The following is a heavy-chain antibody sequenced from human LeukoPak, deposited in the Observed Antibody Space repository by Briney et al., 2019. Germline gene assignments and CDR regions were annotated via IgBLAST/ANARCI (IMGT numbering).Heavy chain of an antibody. CDR1: GGSFSSGGYY. Sequence: SETLSLTCTVSGGSFSSGGYYWNWIRQPPGKGLEWIGYIYHSGSTYYNPSLKSRVTISIDRSKNQFSLKLSSVTAADTAVYYCARDRSSTTKGDYYYYMDVWGKGTTVTVSS. CDR3: ARDRSSTTKGDYYYYMDV. CDR2: IYHSGST. V-gene: IGHV4-30-2*01. D-gene: IGHD2-2*01. J-gene: IGHJ6*03.